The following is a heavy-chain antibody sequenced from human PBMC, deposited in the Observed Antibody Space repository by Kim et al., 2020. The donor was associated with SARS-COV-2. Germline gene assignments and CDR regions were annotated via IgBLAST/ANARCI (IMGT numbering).Heavy chain of an antibody. CDR2: ISGSGGST. D-gene: IGHD5-12*01. Sequence: GGSLRLSCAASGFTFSSYAMSWVRQAPGKGLEWVSAISGSGGSTYYADSVKGRFTISRDNSKNTLYLQMNSLRAEDTAVYYCAKDQEYSGYDDVYYYYGMDVWGQGTTVTVSS. CDR3: AKDQEYSGYDDVYYYYGMDV. CDR1: GFTFSSYA. J-gene: IGHJ6*02. V-gene: IGHV3-23*01.